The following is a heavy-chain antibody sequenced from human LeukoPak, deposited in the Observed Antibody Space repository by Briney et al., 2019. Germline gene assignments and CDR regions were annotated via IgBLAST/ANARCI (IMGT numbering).Heavy chain of an antibody. V-gene: IGHV3-23*01. D-gene: IGHD3-10*01. Sequence: GGSLRLSCAASGLTFSSYAMTWVRQAPGKGLEWVSAISGSGGNTHYADSVKGRFTISGDNSKNTLYLQMNSLRAEDTAVYYCAKDETVLLWFGELLDYAFDIWGQGTMVTVSS. CDR3: AKDETVLLWFGELLDYAFDI. CDR2: ISGSGGNT. J-gene: IGHJ3*02. CDR1: GLTFSSYA.